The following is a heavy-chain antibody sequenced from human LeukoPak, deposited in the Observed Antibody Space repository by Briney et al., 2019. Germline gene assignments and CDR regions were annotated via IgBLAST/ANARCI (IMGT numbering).Heavy chain of an antibody. V-gene: IGHV3-7*01. CDR3: ARDQSPYY. CDR2: IKQDGSEK. CDR1: GFTFSRYW. J-gene: IGHJ4*02. Sequence: GGSLRLSCAASGFTFSRYWMTWVRQAPGKWLEWVANIKQDGSEKYYVDSVKGRFTISRDNAKNSLYLQMNSLRAEDTAVYCCARDQSPYYWGQGTLVTVSS.